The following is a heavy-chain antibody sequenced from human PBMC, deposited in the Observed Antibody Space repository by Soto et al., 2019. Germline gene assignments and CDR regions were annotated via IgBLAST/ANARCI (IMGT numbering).Heavy chain of an antibody. CDR3: ARVPGIWLQLDYHYYGMDF. V-gene: IGHV1-69*02. CDR1: GGTFSRYT. J-gene: IGHJ6*02. CDR2: IIPILGIA. D-gene: IGHD5-12*01. Sequence: GASGKVCCTASGGTFSRYTISWVRQAPGQGLEWMGRIIPILGIANYAQKFQGRVTITADKSTSTAYMELSSLRSEDTAVYYCARVPGIWLQLDYHYYGMDFWCQGTTVTVSS.